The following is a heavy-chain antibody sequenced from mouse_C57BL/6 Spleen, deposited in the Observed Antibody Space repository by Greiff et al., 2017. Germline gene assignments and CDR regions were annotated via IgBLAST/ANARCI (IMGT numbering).Heavy chain of an antibody. V-gene: IGHV5-9*01. D-gene: IGHD1-1*01. CDR1: GFTFSSYT. CDR2: ISGGGGNT. CDR3: AREDYYGSSSYFDY. Sequence: DVKLVESGGGLVKPGGSLKLSCAASGFTFSSYTMSWVRQTPEKRLEWVATISGGGGNTYYPDSVKGRFTISRDNAKNTLYLQMSSLRSEDTALYYCAREDYYGSSSYFDYWGQGTTLTVSS. J-gene: IGHJ2*01.